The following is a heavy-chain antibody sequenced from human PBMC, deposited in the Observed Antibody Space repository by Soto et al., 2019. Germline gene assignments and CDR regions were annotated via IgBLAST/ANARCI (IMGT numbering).Heavy chain of an antibody. V-gene: IGHV4-31*03. CDR3: ARDQELRLLEWFTTYYGMDV. CDR2: IYYSGST. Sequence: SETLSLTCTVSGGSISIGGYYWSWIRQHPGKGLEWTGYIYYSGSTYYNPSLKSRVTISVDTSKNQFSLKLSSVTAADTAVYYCARDQELRLLEWFTTYYGMDVWGQGTTVTVSS. CDR1: GGSISIGGYY. D-gene: IGHD3-3*01. J-gene: IGHJ6*02.